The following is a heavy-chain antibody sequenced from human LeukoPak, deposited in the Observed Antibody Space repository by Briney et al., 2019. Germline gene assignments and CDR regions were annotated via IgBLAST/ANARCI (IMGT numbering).Heavy chain of an antibody. Sequence: GGSLRLSCAASGFTVSTNCVTWVRQAPGKGLEWVSSISGSGGSTNYADSVKGRFTISRDNSNNTLYLQMSSLRAEDTAVYYCAEWGSGWYFDYWGQGTLVTVSS. D-gene: IGHD6-19*01. CDR3: AEWGSGWYFDY. CDR1: GFTVSTNC. J-gene: IGHJ4*02. V-gene: IGHV3-23*01. CDR2: ISGSGGST.